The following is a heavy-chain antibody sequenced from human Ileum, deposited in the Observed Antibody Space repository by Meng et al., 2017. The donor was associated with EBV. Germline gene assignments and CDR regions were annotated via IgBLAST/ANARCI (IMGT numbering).Heavy chain of an antibody. J-gene: IGHJ4*02. CDR2: VVYSGTT. CDR3: ARHHHSPTFDY. Sequence: QLQLQESGPGLVKPSETLSLTCTVSGGSISSSSYYWAWLRQPPGEGLEWIGSVVYSGTTYYTSSLKSRVSISVDTSKNQFSLKLSSVTAADTAVYYCARHHHSPTFDYWGQGTLVTVSS. CDR1: GGSISSSSYY. V-gene: IGHV4-39*01. D-gene: IGHD1-14*01.